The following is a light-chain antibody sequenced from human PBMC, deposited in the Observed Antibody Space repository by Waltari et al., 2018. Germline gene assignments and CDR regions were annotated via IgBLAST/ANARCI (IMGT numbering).Light chain of an antibody. CDR2: DDS. J-gene: IGLJ3*02. Sequence: SYVLTQPPSMSVAPGQTARITCGGDTIGSYSVHWYQQKPGQAPVLVVYDDSDRPSGVPERFSGSNAGNTATLTISGVEAGDEADYYCQIWDSSSDHRVFGGGTKLTVL. CDR3: QIWDSSSDHRV. CDR1: TIGSYS. V-gene: IGLV3-21*02.